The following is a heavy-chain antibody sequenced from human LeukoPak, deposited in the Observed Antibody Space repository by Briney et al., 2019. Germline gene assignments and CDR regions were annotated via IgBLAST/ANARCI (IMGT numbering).Heavy chain of an antibody. CDR3: ARGLGQYDY. CDR1: VEPFSNYF. V-gene: IGHV4-34*01. Sequence: SETLSLTCAVYVEPFSNYFWSWIRQSPGKGLEWIGEINHSGSTNYNSSLTSRVTISVDTSKNQFSLNLSSVTAVDTAIYYCARGLGQYDYWGQGTLVTVSS. D-gene: IGHD5-24*01. J-gene: IGHJ4*02. CDR2: INHSGST.